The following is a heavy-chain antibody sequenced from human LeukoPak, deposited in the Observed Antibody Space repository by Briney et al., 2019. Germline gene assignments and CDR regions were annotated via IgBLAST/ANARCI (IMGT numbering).Heavy chain of an antibody. Sequence: SETLSLTCSVSGGSISSYYWSWIRQPPGKGLEWIGYIYYSGSTNYNPSLKSRVTISVDTSKNQFSLKLSSVTAADTAVHYCARIRDYYYGMDVWGQGPRSPSP. J-gene: IGHJ6*02. CDR3: ARIRDYYYGMDV. D-gene: IGHD3-10*01. CDR2: IYYSGST. V-gene: IGHV4-59*08. CDR1: GGSISSYY.